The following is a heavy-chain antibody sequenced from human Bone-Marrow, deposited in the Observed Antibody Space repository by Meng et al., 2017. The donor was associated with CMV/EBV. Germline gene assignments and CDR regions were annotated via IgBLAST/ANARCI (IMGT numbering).Heavy chain of an antibody. D-gene: IGHD3-22*01. CDR2: IYYSGST. J-gene: IGHJ5*02. Sequence: QVQLQESGPGPVKPSQTLSLTCTVSGGSISSGDYYWSWIRQPPGKGLEWIGYIYYSGSTYYNPSLKSRVTISVDTSKNQFSLKLSSVTAADTAVYYCAAGPGDSSGDNWFDPWGQGTLVTVSS. CDR1: GGSISSGDYY. CDR3: AAGPGDSSGDNWFDP. V-gene: IGHV4-30-4*08.